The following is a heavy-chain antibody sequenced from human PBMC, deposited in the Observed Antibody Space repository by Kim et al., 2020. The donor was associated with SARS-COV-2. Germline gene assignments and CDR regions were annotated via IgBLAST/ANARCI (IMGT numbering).Heavy chain of an antibody. V-gene: IGHV1-8*01. Sequence: ASVKVSCKASGYTFTSYDINWVRQATGQGLEWMGWMNPNSGNTGYAQKFQGRVTMTRNTSISTAYMELSSLRSEDTAVYYCARAKRVRGVTLYYFDYWGQGTLVTVSS. CDR2: MNPNSGNT. J-gene: IGHJ4*02. CDR1: GYTFTSYD. CDR3: ARAKRVRGVTLYYFDY. D-gene: IGHD3-10*01.